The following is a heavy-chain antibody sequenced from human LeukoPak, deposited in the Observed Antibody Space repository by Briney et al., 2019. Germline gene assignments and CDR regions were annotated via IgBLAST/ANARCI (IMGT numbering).Heavy chain of an antibody. CDR1: GFNISPYS. D-gene: IGHD3-22*01. J-gene: IGHJ4*02. CDR3: ARDSVHGYYDSSGYSTLFDY. CDR2: IKQDGSEK. V-gene: IGHV3-7*01. Sequence: GGSLRLSCAASGFNISPYSMNWVRQAPGKGLEWVANIKQDGSEKYYVDSVKGRFTISRDNAKNSLFLQMNSLRAEDTAVYYCARDSVHGYYDSSGYSTLFDYWGQGTLVTVSS.